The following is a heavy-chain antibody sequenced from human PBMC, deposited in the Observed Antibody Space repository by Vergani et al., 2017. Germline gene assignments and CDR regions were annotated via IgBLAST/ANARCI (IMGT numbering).Heavy chain of an antibody. CDR3: ARDSSRGYDLSQDY. CDR2: IIPILGIA. Sequence: QVQLVQSGAEVKKPGSSVKVSCKASGGTFSSYTISWVRQAPGQGLEWMGRIIPILGIANYAQKFQGRVTMTRDTSISTAYMELSRLRSDDTAVYYCARDSSRGYDLSQDYWGQGTLVTVSS. J-gene: IGHJ4*02. V-gene: IGHV1-69*08. CDR1: GGTFSSYT. D-gene: IGHD5-12*01.